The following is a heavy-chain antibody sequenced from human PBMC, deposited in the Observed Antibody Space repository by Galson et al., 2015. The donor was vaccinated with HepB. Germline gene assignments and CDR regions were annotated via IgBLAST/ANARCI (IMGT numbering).Heavy chain of an antibody. Sequence: SLRLSCAASGFTFSSYWMSWVRQAPGKGLEWVANIKQDGSEKYYVDSVKGRFTISRDNAKNSLYLQMNSLRAEDTAVYYCARGRAAEVPDYYYGMDVWGQGTTVTVSS. CDR1: GFTFSSYW. V-gene: IGHV3-7*03. J-gene: IGHJ6*02. D-gene: IGHD6-13*01. CDR3: ARGRAAEVPDYYYGMDV. CDR2: IKQDGSEK.